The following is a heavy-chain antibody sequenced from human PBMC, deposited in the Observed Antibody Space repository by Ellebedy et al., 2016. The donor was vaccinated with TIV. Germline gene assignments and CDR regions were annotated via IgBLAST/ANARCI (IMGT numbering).Heavy chain of an antibody. J-gene: IGHJ4*02. V-gene: IGHV1-3*01. CDR1: GYTFTSYA. CDR3: ARVSGRSKGDSNFHEKYYFDY. Sequence: ASVKVSXKASGYTFTSYAMHWVRQAPGQRLEWMGWINAGNGNTKYSQKFQGRVTITRDTSASTAYMELSSLRSEDTAVYYCARVSGRSKGDSNFHEKYYFDYWGQGTLVTVSS. CDR2: INAGNGNT. D-gene: IGHD6-13*01.